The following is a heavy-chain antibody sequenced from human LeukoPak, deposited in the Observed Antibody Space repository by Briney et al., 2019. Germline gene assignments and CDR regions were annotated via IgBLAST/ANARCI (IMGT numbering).Heavy chain of an antibody. Sequence: GESLTLSCAASGLTLNYYSMDWVRQAPGKGLEWVASITTSSSYIYYADSVRGRFTISRDNAKNSLYLQMSSLRAEDTAVYYCARDGVVGATKWGHFDSWGQGTRVTVSS. CDR2: ITTSSSYI. CDR1: GLTLNYYS. D-gene: IGHD1-26*01. V-gene: IGHV3-21*01. J-gene: IGHJ4*02. CDR3: ARDGVVGATKWGHFDS.